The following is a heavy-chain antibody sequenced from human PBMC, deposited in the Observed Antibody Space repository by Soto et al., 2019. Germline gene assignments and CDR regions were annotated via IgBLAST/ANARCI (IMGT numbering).Heavy chain of an antibody. D-gene: IGHD3-9*01. CDR2: ISYDGRNK. CDR1: GFTFSSYG. V-gene: IGHV3-30*18. J-gene: IGHJ6*02. CDR3: AKEGSHYDILTGSGYYGMDV. Sequence: QVQLVESGGGVVQPGRSLRLSCAASGFTFSSYGMHWVRQAPGKGLEWAAVISYDGRNKYYADSVRGRFTISRDNSKNTLYLQMNSLRAEVTAVYYCAKEGSHYDILTGSGYYGMDVWGQGTTVTVSS.